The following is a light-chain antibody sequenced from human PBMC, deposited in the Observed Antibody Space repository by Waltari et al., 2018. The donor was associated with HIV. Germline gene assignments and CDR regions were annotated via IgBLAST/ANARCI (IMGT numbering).Light chain of an antibody. CDR2: DDS. CDR3: QVWETSSDLRLWV. V-gene: IGLV3-21*02. CDR1: AIGRKS. Sequence: SYVLTQSPSVSVAPGQTARITCGANAIGRKSVHWYQQKPGQAPVLLVYDDSDRPSGIPERFSGSNSGNAATLTISRVEVGDEADYFCQVWETSSDLRLWVFGGGSRLTVL. J-gene: IGLJ3*02.